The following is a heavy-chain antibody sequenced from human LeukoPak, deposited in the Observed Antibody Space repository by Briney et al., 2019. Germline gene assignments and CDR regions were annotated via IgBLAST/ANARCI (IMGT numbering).Heavy chain of an antibody. V-gene: IGHV1-2*02. J-gene: IGHJ4*02. CDR1: GYTFTGYY. CDR2: INPNSGGT. D-gene: IGHD6-13*01. Sequence: ASVKVSCKASGYTFTGYYMHWVRQAPGQGLEWMGWINPNSGGTNYAQKFQGRVTMTRDTSISTAYMELSRLRSDDTAVYYCAGGTAYSTSWYGVDYWGQGALVTVSS. CDR3: AGGTAYSTSWYGVDY.